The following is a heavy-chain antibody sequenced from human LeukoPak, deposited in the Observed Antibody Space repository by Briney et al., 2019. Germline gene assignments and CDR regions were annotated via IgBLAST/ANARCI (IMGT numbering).Heavy chain of an antibody. CDR3: ASSLPRYSSSWYLFNY. D-gene: IGHD6-13*01. CDR2: ISYDGRNK. V-gene: IGHV3-30*03. J-gene: IGHJ4*02. CDR1: GFTFSSYG. Sequence: QPGRSLRLSCAASGFTFSSYGMHWVSQAPGNGLEWVAVISYDGRNKYYADSVKGRITISRDNSKNTLYLQTNSLRAEDTAVYYCASSLPRYSSSWYLFNYWGQGTLVTVSS.